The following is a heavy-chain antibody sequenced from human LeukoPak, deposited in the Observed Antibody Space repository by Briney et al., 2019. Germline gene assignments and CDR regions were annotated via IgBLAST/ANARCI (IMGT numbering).Heavy chain of an antibody. J-gene: IGHJ6*02. CDR1: GGSISSYY. Sequence: SETLSLTCTVSGGSISSYYWSWIRQPPGKGLEWIGYIYYSGSTNYNPSLKSRVTISVDTSKNQFSLKLSSVTAADTAVYYCARLANGDTAMVTGPYYYYGMDVWGQGTTITVSS. V-gene: IGHV4-59*12. D-gene: IGHD5-18*01. CDR2: IYYSGST. CDR3: ARLANGDTAMVTGPYYYYGMDV.